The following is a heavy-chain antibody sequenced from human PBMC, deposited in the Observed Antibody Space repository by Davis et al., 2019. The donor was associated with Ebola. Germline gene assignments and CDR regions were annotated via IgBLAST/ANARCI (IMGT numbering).Heavy chain of an antibody. CDR3: ARVTVVPRDSDAFDI. CDR1: GFTFDDYA. V-gene: IGHV3-9*01. Sequence: PGGSLRLSCAASGFTFDDYAMHWVRQAPGKGLEWVSGISWNSGSIGYADSVKGRFTISRDNAKNSLYLQMNSLRAEDTAVYYCARVTVVPRDSDAFDIWGQGTMVTVSS. J-gene: IGHJ3*02. CDR2: ISWNSGSI. D-gene: IGHD4-23*01.